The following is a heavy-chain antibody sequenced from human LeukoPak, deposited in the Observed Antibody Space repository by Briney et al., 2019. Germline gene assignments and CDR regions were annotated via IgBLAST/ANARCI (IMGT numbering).Heavy chain of an antibody. CDR3: VNQISGWVY. CDR1: GFTFSSFV. Sequence: GSLRLSCSASGFTFSSFVMHWVRQAPGKGLEYVSLISSNGGSTYYADSVKGRFTISRDNSKNTLYLQMSSLRPEDTAVYYCVNQISGWVYWGQGTMATVSS. J-gene: IGHJ4*02. D-gene: IGHD6-19*01. V-gene: IGHV3-64D*06. CDR2: ISSNGGST.